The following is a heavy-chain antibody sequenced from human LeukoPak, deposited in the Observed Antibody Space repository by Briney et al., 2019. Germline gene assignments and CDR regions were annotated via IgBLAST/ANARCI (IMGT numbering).Heavy chain of an antibody. Sequence: GGSMRLSCAASGFTFSSYAMSWVRQAPGKGLEWVSAISGSGGSTYYADSVKGRFTISRDNSKNTLYLQMNGLRAEDTAVYYCAAPGIAAAGPFDYWGQGTLVTVSS. CDR2: ISGSGGST. J-gene: IGHJ4*02. D-gene: IGHD6-13*01. CDR3: AAPGIAAAGPFDY. V-gene: IGHV3-23*01. CDR1: GFTFSSYA.